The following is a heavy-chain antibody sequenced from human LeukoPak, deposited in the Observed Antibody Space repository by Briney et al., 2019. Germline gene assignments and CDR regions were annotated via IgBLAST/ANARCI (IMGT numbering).Heavy chain of an antibody. CDR1: GFIFSNYG. V-gene: IGHV3-30*02. CDR2: LRYDGSSK. J-gene: IGHJ4*02. Sequence: QSGGSLRLSCAASGFIFSNYGMHWVRQAPGKGLEWVAFLRYDGSSKYYADSVKGRFTISRDNSKNTLYLQINSLRVEDTAVYYCARDARVQSWLYYFDYGGQGTLVTVSS. CDR3: ARDARVQSWLYYFDY. D-gene: IGHD5-18*01.